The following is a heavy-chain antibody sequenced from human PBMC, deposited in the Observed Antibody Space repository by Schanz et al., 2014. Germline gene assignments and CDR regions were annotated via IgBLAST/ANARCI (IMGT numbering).Heavy chain of an antibody. CDR1: GYTYIAYD. V-gene: IGHV7-4-1*02. CDR3: ARARYGLDV. J-gene: IGHJ6*02. CDR2: INPTTGNP. Sequence: QVQLVQSGAEVKPPGASVRVSCKASGYTYIAYDMHWVRQAPGQGLEWMGWINPTTGNPGYAQGFTGRFVFSFDTSVSTAYLQISGLKAEDTAVYYCARARYGLDVWGQGTTVTVSS.